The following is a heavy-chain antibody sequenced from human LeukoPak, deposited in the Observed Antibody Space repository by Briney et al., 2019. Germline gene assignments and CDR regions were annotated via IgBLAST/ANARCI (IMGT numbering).Heavy chain of an antibody. V-gene: IGHV1-2*02. CDR3: AITAISYGDYLN. D-gene: IGHD4-17*01. Sequence: ASVKVSCKASGYTFTNYYMHWVRQAPGQGLEWMGWINPNSDDTNYAQKFQGRVTMTRDTSISTAYMELSRLRSDDTAVYYCAITAISYGDYLNWGQGTLVTVSS. CDR1: GYTFTNYY. CDR2: INPNSDDT. J-gene: IGHJ4*02.